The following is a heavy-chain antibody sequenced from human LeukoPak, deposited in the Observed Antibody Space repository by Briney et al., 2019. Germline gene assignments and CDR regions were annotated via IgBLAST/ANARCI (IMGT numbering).Heavy chain of an antibody. J-gene: IGHJ6*03. D-gene: IGHD2-2*01. V-gene: IGHV1-18*01. CDR3: ARVDVVAARYYYYYMDV. CDR1: GYTFTSYG. Sequence: ASVKVSCKASGYTFTSYGISWVRQAPGQGREWMGWISAYNGNTNYAQKLQGRVTMTTDTSTSTAYMELRSLRSDDTAVYYCARVDVVAARYYYYYMDVWGKGTTVTVSS. CDR2: ISAYNGNT.